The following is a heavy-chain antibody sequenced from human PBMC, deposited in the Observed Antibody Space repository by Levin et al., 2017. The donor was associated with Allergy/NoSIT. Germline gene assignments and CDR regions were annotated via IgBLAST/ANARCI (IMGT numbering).Heavy chain of an antibody. Sequence: GGSLRLSCAASGFSFNSYGMSWVRRAPGKGLEWVSVISGSGGSTYYADSVKGRFTISRDNSKNTLYLQMDSLRAEDTAVYYCAKDRNRMRLVVTAIDFWGQGTLVTVSS. D-gene: IGHD2-21*02. CDR2: ISGSGGST. J-gene: IGHJ4*02. CDR3: AKDRNRMRLVVTAIDF. V-gene: IGHV3-23*01. CDR1: GFSFNSYG.